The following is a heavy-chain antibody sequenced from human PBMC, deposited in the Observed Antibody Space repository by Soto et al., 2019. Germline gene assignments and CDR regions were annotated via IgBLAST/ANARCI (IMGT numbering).Heavy chain of an antibody. V-gene: IGHV5-51*01. J-gene: IGHJ4*02. CDR1: GYSFTSYW. CDR3: ARQRTLGYCSGGSCTIDY. CDR2: IYPGDSDT. Sequence: PGESLKTSCNGSGYSFTSYWIGWVRQMPGKGLEWMGIIYPGDSDTRYSPSFQGQVTISADKSISTAYLQWSSLKASDTAMYYCARQRTLGYCSGGSCTIDYWGQGTLVTVSS. D-gene: IGHD2-15*01.